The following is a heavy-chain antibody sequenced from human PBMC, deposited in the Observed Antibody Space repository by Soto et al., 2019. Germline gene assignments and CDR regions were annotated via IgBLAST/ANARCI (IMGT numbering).Heavy chain of an antibody. Sequence: QVQLVQSGAEVRKPGSSVEVSCMASGSTFSSYTVNWVRQAPGQGLEWIGRIIPVLGVTHYARRFQGRVTITAGRSRXTXYXXLTSLTSEDTAVYYCARRRYCGVDCYNKFYYGMDVWGQGTTVTVSS. CDR1: GSTFSSYT. D-gene: IGHD2-21*02. CDR3: ARRRYCGVDCYNKFYYGMDV. CDR2: IIPVLGVT. J-gene: IGHJ6*02. V-gene: IGHV1-69*02.